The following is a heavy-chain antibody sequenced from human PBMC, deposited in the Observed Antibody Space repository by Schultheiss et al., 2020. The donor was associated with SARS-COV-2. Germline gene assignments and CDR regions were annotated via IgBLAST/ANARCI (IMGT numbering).Heavy chain of an antibody. Sequence: ASVKVSCKASGYTFTSYGISWVRQAPGQGLEWMGWINPNSGGTNYAQKLQGRVTMTRDTSTRTVYMELSSLRSEDTAVYYCARVRKVYAVNNFYYYMDVWGKGTTVTVSS. J-gene: IGHJ6*03. CDR2: INPNSGGT. CDR3: ARVRKVYAVNNFYYYMDV. D-gene: IGHD2-8*01. CDR1: GYTFTSYG. V-gene: IGHV1-18*04.